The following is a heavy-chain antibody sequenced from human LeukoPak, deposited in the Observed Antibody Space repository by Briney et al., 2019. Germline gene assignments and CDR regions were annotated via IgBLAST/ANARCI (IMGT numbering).Heavy chain of an antibody. CDR2: IYYSGST. CDR3: ASLEYYYDSSGYYFRY. Sequence: PSETLSLTCTVSGGSISSYYWSWIRQPPGKGLEWIGYIYYSGSTNYNPSLKSRVTISVDTSKNQFSLKLSSVTAADTAVYYCASLEYYYDSSGYYFRYWGQGTLVTVS. V-gene: IGHV4-59*08. J-gene: IGHJ4*02. CDR1: GGSISSYY. D-gene: IGHD3-22*01.